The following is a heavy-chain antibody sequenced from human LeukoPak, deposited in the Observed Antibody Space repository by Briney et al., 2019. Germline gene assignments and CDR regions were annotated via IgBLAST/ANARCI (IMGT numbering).Heavy chain of an antibody. CDR3: ARTYGANSQDY. Sequence: SETLSLTCTVSGGSITSYYWTWIRQPPGKGLEWIGYIYYSGNTNYNPSLKSRVTMSVDTSKNQFSLKLNSVTAADTAVYYCARTYGANSQDYWGQGTLATASS. J-gene: IGHJ4*02. D-gene: IGHD4-23*01. CDR2: IYYSGNT. CDR1: GGSITSYY. V-gene: IGHV4-59*01.